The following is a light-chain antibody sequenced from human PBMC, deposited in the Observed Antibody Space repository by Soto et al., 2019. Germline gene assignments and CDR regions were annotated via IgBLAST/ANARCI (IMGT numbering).Light chain of an antibody. CDR1: QSISSY. CDR2: AAS. Sequence: DIQMTQSPSSLSASVGDRVTITCRASQSISSYLNWYQQKPGKAPKLLIYAASSLQSGVTSRFGGSGSGSDFTIANSSLQTEAVSTYYGQPRYRTLSLTFGKGTHVEIK. J-gene: IGKJ1*01. CDR3: QPRYRTLSLT. V-gene: IGKV1-39*01.